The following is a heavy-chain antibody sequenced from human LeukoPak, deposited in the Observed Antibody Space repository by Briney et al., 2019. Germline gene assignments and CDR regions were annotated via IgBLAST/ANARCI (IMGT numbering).Heavy chain of an antibody. J-gene: IGHJ5*02. CDR3: ARDSNVLLWFGELNWFDP. CDR2: INPNSGGT. D-gene: IGHD3-10*01. V-gene: IGHV1-2*02. Sequence: ASVKVSCKASGYTSTGYYMHWVRQAPGQGLEWMGWINPNSGGTNYAQKFQGRVTMTRDTSISTAYMELSRLRSDDTAVYYCARDSNVLLWFGELNWFDPWGQGTLVTVSS. CDR1: GYTSTGYY.